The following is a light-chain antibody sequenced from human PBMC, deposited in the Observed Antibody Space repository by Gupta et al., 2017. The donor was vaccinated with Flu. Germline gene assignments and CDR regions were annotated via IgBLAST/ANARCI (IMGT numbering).Light chain of an antibody. J-gene: IGLJ2*01. CDR3: QSYDSGLSARV. V-gene: IGLV1-40*01. CDR1: FSNIGANLP. CDR2: ETD. Sequence: QSVLTQPPSVSGAPGQRVVISCTGGFSNIGANLPVHWYQHHPGRAPKLLVRETDSRPSGVPDRVAASKSGTSASLAITGLRIEDEAEYDCQSYDSGLSARVFGGGTRLTVL.